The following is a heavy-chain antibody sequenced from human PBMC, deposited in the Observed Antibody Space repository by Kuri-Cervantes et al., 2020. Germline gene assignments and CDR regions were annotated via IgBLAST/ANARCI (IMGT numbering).Heavy chain of an antibody. CDR1: GYTFTSYG. Sequence: ASVKVSCKGCGYTFTSYGISWVRQAPGQGLEWMGWISAYNGNTNYAQKLQGRVTMTTDTSTSTAYMELRSLRSDDTAVYYCARMPNLKLGVDYWGQGTLVTVSS. CDR3: ARMPNLKLGVDY. J-gene: IGHJ4*02. V-gene: IGHV1-18*01. CDR2: ISAYNGNT. D-gene: IGHD1-26*01.